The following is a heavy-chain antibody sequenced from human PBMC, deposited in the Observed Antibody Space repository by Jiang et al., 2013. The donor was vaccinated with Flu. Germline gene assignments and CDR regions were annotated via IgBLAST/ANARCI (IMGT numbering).Heavy chain of an antibody. CDR1: GFNFSNAW. D-gene: IGHD2-15*01. CDR3: TTDIVVILTALNVR. CDR2: IKSKRNGGTV. J-gene: IGHJ4*02. V-gene: IGHV3-15*01. Sequence: LACIASGFNFSNAWMNWVRQAPGKGLEWVGRIKSKRNGGTVDYAAPVKGRFNISREDSKNTLYLQMDSLKIEDTGLYYCTTDIVVILTALNVRWGQGTLVTVSS.